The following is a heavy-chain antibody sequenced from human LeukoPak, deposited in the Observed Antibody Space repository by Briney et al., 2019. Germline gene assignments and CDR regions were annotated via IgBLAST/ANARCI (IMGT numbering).Heavy chain of an antibody. V-gene: IGHV4-34*01. J-gene: IGHJ5*02. CDR2: INHSGST. CDR1: GGSFSGYY. CDR3: AKQGYSSSWYEFWFDP. D-gene: IGHD6-13*01. Sequence: SETLSLTCAVYGGSFSGYYWSWIRQPPGKGLEWIGEINHSGSTNYNPSLKSRATISVDTSKNQFSLKLSSVTAADTAVYYCAKQGYSSSWYEFWFDPWGQGTLVTVSS.